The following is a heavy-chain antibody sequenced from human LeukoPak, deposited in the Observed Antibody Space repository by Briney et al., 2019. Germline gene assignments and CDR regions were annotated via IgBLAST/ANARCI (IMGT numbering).Heavy chain of an antibody. CDR2: ISSSSSYI. CDR1: GFTFSSYS. Sequence: GGSLRLSCAASGFTFSSYSMNWVRQAPGKGLEWVSSISSSSSYIYYADSVKGRFTISRDNAKNSLYLQMNSLRAEDTAVYYCAGGYSSSWYPYTFDYWGQGTLVTVSS. CDR3: AGGYSSSWYPYTFDY. J-gene: IGHJ4*02. V-gene: IGHV3-21*01. D-gene: IGHD6-13*01.